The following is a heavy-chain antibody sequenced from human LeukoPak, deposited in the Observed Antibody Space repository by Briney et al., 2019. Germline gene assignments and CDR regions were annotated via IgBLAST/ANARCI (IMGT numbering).Heavy chain of an antibody. V-gene: IGHV5-51*01. CDR1: GYSFTAYW. J-gene: IGHJ5*02. CDR3: ARLPGMFGVTENWFDP. D-gene: IGHD3-3*01. Sequence: PGESLKISWKGSGYSFTAYWIGWVRQMPGKGLEWMGIIYPGDSDTRYSPSFQGQVTISADKSISTAYLQWSSLKASDTAMYYCARLPGMFGVTENWFDPWGQGTLVTVSS. CDR2: IYPGDSDT.